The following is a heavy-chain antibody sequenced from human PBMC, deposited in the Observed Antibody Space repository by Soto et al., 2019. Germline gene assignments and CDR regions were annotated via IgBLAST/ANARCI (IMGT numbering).Heavy chain of an antibody. D-gene: IGHD3-10*01. CDR3: ARAIWFSTSDYYGMDV. CDR1: GFTFSDYY. J-gene: IGHJ6*02. V-gene: IGHV3-11*01. Sequence: QMQLVESGGGLVKPGQSLRLSCAASGFTFSDYYMTWIRQAPGKGLEWVSYISDRGHNIFYADSMRGRFTISRDNDENSLFLQMDSLRVEDTAVYYCARAIWFSTSDYYGMDVWGQGTTVIVSS. CDR2: ISDRGHNI.